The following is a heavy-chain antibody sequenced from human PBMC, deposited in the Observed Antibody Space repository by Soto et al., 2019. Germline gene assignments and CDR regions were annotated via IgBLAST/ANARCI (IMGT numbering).Heavy chain of an antibody. CDR1: CASLGISGYF. Sequence: EXLSLTCTMSCASLGISGYFLAWILQAPGKGLEWFGTISYSGSKYYNPSLRNRITISADSSKTQFSLTLSSVTAADTAVYFCARHQGGGWFDPWGQGTLVTVSS. V-gene: IGHV4-39*01. D-gene: IGHD3-16*01. CDR3: ARHQGGGWFDP. J-gene: IGHJ5*02. CDR2: ISYSGSK.